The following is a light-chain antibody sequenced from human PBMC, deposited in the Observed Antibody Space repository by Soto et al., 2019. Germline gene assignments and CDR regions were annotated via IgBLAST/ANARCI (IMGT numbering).Light chain of an antibody. Sequence: EIVLTQSPATLSLSPGERATLSCRASQSISSYLAWYQQQPGQAPRLLTYDASNRATGIPARVSGSGSGTDSPGTISSLDPAGFEVYYYEQHSNWAWTSGQGSKVEIK. J-gene: IGKJ1*01. CDR3: EQHSNWAWT. V-gene: IGKV3-11*01. CDR1: QSISSY. CDR2: DAS.